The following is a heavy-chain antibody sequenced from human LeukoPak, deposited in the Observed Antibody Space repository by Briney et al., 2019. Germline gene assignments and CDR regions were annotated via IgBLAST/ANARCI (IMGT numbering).Heavy chain of an antibody. CDR2: ISYDGSNK. D-gene: IGHD1-26*01. V-gene: IGHV3-30-3*01. CDR1: GFTSSSYA. J-gene: IGHJ4*02. Sequence: GGSLRLSCAASGFTSSSYAMHWVRQAPGKGLEWVAVISYDGSNKYYADSVKGRFTISRDNSKNTLYLQMNSLRAEDTAVYYCARDFSVGALIFSFGYWGQGTLVTVSS. CDR3: ARDFSVGALIFSFGY.